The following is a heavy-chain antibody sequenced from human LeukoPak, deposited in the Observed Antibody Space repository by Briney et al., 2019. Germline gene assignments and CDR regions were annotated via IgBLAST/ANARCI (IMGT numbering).Heavy chain of an antibody. V-gene: IGHV1-69*05. CDR2: IIPIFGTA. J-gene: IGHJ4*02. D-gene: IGHD3-3*01. CDR1: GGAFSSYA. Sequence: SVKVSCKASGGAFSSYAISWVRQAPGQGLEWMGRIIPIFGTANYAQKFQGRVTITTDESTSTAYMELSSLRSEDTAVYYCARSSLFGVVTGYFDYWGQGTLVTVSS. CDR3: ARSSLFGVVTGYFDY.